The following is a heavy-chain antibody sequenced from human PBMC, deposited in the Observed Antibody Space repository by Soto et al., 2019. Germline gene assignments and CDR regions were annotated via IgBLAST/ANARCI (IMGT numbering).Heavy chain of an antibody. D-gene: IGHD3-16*01. Sequence: SETLSLTCTVSGGSISSYYWSWIRQPPGKGLEWIGYIYYSGSTNYNPSLKSRVTISVDMSKNQFSLKLSSVTAADTAVYYCARRYGWSLSGGGEESWGRGTLVTVSS. J-gene: IGHJ4*02. CDR3: ARRYGWSLSGGGEES. CDR2: IYYSGST. CDR1: GGSISSYY. V-gene: IGHV4-59*08.